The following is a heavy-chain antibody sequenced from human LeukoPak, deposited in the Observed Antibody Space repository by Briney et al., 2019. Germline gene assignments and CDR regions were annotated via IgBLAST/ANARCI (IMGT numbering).Heavy chain of an antibody. CDR1: GFTFSRDG. Sequence: GGSLRLSCAASGFTFSRDGMHWGRQAPGKGLEWVAVIWYDGSDKYYADSVKGRFTISRDNSKNTLYLQMNSLRAEDTAVYYCARETQDAFDIWGQGTMVTVSS. J-gene: IGHJ3*02. CDR3: ARETQDAFDI. V-gene: IGHV3-33*01. CDR2: IWYDGSDK.